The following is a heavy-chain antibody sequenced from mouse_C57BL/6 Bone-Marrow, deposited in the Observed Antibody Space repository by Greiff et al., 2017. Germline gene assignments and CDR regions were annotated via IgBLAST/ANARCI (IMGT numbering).Heavy chain of an antibody. CDR3: ASYYYGKYYFDY. J-gene: IGHJ2*01. D-gene: IGHD1-1*01. Sequence: QVQLKESGAELVKPGASVKISCKASGYAFSSYWMNWVKQRPGKGLEWIGQIYPGDGDTNYNGKFKGKATLTADKSSSTAYMQLSSLTSEDSAVYFCASYYYGKYYFDYWGQGTTLTVSS. CDR2: IYPGDGDT. CDR1: GYAFSSYW. V-gene: IGHV1-80*01.